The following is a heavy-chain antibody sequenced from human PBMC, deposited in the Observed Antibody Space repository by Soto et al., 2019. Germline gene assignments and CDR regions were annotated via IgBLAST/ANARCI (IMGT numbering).Heavy chain of an antibody. V-gene: IGHV4-30-2*01. CDR2: LYHSGST. D-gene: IGHD3-10*01. CDR1: GGSISSGGYS. CDR3: ARIITHGSESYDDWFDP. J-gene: IGHJ5*02. Sequence: PSETLSLTCAVSGGSISSGGYSWGWIRQPPGKGLEWIGYLYHSGSTYYNPSLKSRVTISVDRSKNQFSLKLSSVTAADTAVYYCARIITHGSESYDDWFDPWGQGTLVTVSS.